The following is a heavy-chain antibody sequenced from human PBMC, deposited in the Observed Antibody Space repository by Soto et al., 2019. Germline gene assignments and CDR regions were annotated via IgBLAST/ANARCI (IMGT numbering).Heavy chain of an antibody. CDR2: LSAHNGNT. J-gene: IGHJ4*02. V-gene: IGHV1-18*01. D-gene: IGHD1-1*01. Sequence: QVHLVQSGAEVKKPGASVKVSCKGSGYAFTTYGITWVRQAPGQGLEWMGWLSAHNGNTNYAQKLQGRVTVTRDTPTSTAYMELRILRSDDTAVYYCARGRYGDYWGQGALVTVSS. CDR3: ARGRYGDY. CDR1: GYAFTTYG.